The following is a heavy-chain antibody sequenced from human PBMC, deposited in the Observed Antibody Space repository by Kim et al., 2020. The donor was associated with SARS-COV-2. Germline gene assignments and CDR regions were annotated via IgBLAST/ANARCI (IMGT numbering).Heavy chain of an antibody. CDR3: ARRGILDV. CDR2: NGNT. V-gene: IGHV1-3*01. J-gene: IGHJ6*02. Sequence: NGNTKYSQNFQGRVTITRDTSASTAYMELSSLTSEDTAVYYCARRGILDVWGQGTTVTVSS. D-gene: IGHD6-13*01.